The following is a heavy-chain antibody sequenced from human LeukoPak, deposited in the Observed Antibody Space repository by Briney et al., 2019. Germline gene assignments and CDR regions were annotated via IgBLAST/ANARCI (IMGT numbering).Heavy chain of an antibody. V-gene: IGHV1-2*06. CDR3: ARLFYGGNSSDY. CDR2: INPNSGGT. J-gene: IGHJ4*02. Sequence: ASVKVSCKASGGTFSSYAISWVRQAPGQGLEWMGRINPNSGGTNYAQKFQGRVTMTRDTSISTAYMELSRLRSDDTAVYYCARLFYGGNSSDYWGQGTLVTVSS. CDR1: GGTFSSYA. D-gene: IGHD4-23*01.